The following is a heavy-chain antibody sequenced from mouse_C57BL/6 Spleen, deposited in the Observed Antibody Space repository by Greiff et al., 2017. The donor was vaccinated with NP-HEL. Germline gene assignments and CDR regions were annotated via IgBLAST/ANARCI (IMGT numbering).Heavy chain of an antibody. CDR1: GYAFSSYW. CDR2: IYPGDGDT. J-gene: IGHJ2*01. D-gene: IGHD1-1*01. CDR3: AREAYYGSMFDY. Sequence: VQLQESGAELVKPGASVKISCKASGYAFSSYWMNWVKQRPGKGLEWIGQIYPGDGDTNYNGKFKGKATLTADKSSSTAYMQLSSLTSEDSAVYFCAREAYYGSMFDYWGQGTTLTVSS. V-gene: IGHV1-80*01.